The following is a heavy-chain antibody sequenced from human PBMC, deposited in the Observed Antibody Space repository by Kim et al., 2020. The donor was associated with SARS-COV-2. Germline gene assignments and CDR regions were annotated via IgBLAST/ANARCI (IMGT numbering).Heavy chain of an antibody. CDR3: ASTVRGAMYDY. J-gene: IGHJ4*02. D-gene: IGHD3-10*01. CDR2: T. Sequence: THYNPSLKSRVTISVDTSKNQFSLKLSSVTAADTAVYYCASTVRGAMYDYWGQGTLVTVSS. V-gene: IGHV4-59*01.